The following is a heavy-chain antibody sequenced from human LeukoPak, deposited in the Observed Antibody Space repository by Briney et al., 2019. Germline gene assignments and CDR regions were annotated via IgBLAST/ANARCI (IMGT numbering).Heavy chain of an antibody. CDR1: GGTFSSYA. J-gene: IGHJ4*02. V-gene: IGHV1-69*05. CDR3: ARVPPATCGGDCYGHFDY. D-gene: IGHD2-21*02. CDR2: IIPIFGTA. Sequence: VASVKVSCKASGGTFSSYAISWVRQAPGQGLEWMGRIIPIFGTANYAQKFQGRVTITTDESTSTAYMELSSLTSEDTAVYYGARVPPATCGGDCYGHFDYWGQGTLVTVSS.